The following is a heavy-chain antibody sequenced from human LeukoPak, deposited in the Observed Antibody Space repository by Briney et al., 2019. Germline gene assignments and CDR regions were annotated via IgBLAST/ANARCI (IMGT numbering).Heavy chain of an antibody. CDR1: GFTFSSYG. Sequence: GGSLRLSCVAFGFTFSSYGMHWVRQAPGKGLEWVAVISYDGRNKYYIDSAKGRFTISRDSSRNTLYLQMDSLRTDDTALYYCAKGTVLNGNYYERFDYWGPGTLVTVSS. D-gene: IGHD3-3*01. J-gene: IGHJ4*02. V-gene: IGHV3-30*18. CDR3: AKGTVLNGNYYERFDY. CDR2: ISYDGRNK.